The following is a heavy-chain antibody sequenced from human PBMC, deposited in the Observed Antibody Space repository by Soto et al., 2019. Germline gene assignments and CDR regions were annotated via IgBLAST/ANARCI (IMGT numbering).Heavy chain of an antibody. Sequence: QVQLVQSGAEVKKPGASVKVSCKTSGYTFSNYDVNWVRQATGQGLEWMGWMNPNNANTGYAQKFQGRISMTRDTSITTAYMELSSLASEDTAVSYCARSSFGAGVNFDYWGQGTLVTVSS. V-gene: IGHV1-8*01. CDR1: GYTFSNYD. CDR2: MNPNNANT. D-gene: IGHD5-18*01. CDR3: ARSSFGAGVNFDY. J-gene: IGHJ4*02.